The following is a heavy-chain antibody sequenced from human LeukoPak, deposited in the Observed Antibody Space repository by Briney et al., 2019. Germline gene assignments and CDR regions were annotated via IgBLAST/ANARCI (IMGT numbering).Heavy chain of an antibody. J-gene: IGHJ6*03. V-gene: IGHV4-59*01. CDR2: IYYSGST. Sequence: SETLSLTCTVSGGSLSSYYWSWIRQPPGKGLEWIGYIYYSGSTNYNPSLKSRVTISVDTSKNQFSLKLSSVTAADTAVYYCARDGGYSYGYGYMDVWGKGTTVTVSS. CDR3: ARDGGYSYGYGYMDV. CDR1: GGSLSSYY. D-gene: IGHD5-18*01.